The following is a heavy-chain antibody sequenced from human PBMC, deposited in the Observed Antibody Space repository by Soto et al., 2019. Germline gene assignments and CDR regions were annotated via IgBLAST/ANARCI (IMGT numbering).Heavy chain of an antibody. D-gene: IGHD3-3*01. CDR3: ARLRQAYYDFWSGYSGAGGMDV. CDR2: IYYSGST. Sequence: QVQLQESGPGLVKPSQTLSLTCTVSGGSISSGGYYWSWIRQHPGKGLEWIGYIYYSGSTYYNPSLKSRVTISVDTSKNQFSLKLSSVTAADTAVYYCARLRQAYYDFWSGYSGAGGMDVWGQGTTVTVSS. V-gene: IGHV4-31*03. J-gene: IGHJ6*02. CDR1: GGSISSGGYY.